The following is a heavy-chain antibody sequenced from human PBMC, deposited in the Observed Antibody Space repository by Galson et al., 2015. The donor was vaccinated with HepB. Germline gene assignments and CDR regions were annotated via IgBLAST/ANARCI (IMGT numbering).Heavy chain of an antibody. D-gene: IGHD2-15*01. V-gene: IGHV3-23*01. CDR3: AKDGIMVANNPYHFHY. J-gene: IGHJ4*02. CDR2: ITSSGGNS. Sequence: SLRLSCAASGFSFTRYAMTWVRQAPGKGLEWVSSITSSGGNSYYTGSVKGRFTVSRDYSKNTLLLQLNSLRAEDTAMYFCAKDGIMVANNPYHFHYWGQGTLVTVPS. CDR1: GFSFTRYA.